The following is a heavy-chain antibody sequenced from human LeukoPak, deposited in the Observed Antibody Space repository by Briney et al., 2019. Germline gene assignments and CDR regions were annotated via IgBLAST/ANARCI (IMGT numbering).Heavy chain of an antibody. Sequence: GGSLRLSCAASGFSFSNYAMSWVRQAPARGPEWVSSIRGGGGTSYADSVKGRFTLSRGDSRNTVYLQLNNLRVEDTAIYYCAKTNWVSNADAVWWGEGNQVTVSS. V-gene: IGHV3-23*01. J-gene: IGHJ4*02. CDR3: AKTNWVSNADAVW. CDR2: IRGGGGT. CDR1: GFSFSNYA. D-gene: IGHD1-1*01.